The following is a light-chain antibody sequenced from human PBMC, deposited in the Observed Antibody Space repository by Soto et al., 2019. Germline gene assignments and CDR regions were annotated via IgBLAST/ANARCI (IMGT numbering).Light chain of an antibody. CDR2: DAS. V-gene: IGKV3-11*01. CDR3: QQRSNWPPFS. Sequence: EIVLTQSPATLSLSPGERATLSCRARQSVSSYLVWYQQKPGQAPRLLIYDASTRATGVPARFSGSGSGTDFTLTISSLEPEDFAVYYCQQRSNWPPFSFGPGTTVDIK. J-gene: IGKJ3*01. CDR1: QSVSSY.